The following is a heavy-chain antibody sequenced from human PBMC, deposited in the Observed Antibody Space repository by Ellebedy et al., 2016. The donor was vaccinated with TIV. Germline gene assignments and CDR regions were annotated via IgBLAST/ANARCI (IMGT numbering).Heavy chain of an antibody. D-gene: IGHD3-22*01. CDR3: ARTYYYDSSGYFGY. V-gene: IGHV3-23*01. CDR1: GFTFSSYA. CDR2: ISGSGGST. Sequence: PGGSLRLSCAASGFTFSSYAMSWVRQAPGKGLEWVSAISGSGGSTYYADSVKGRFTISRDNSKNTLYLQMNSLRDEDTAVYYCARTYYYDSSGYFGYWGQGTLVTVSS. J-gene: IGHJ4*02.